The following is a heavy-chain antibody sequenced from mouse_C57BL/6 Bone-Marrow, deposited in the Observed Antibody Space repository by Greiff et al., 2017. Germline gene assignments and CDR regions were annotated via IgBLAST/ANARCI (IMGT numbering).Heavy chain of an antibody. CDR1: GFSLTSYG. D-gene: IGHD4-1*01. J-gene: IGHJ2*01. V-gene: IGHV2-4*01. CDR2: IWSGGST. Sequence: VQLVESGPGLVQPSQSLSITCKVSGFSLTSYGVHWVRQPPGKGLEWLGVIWSGGSTDYNAAFVSRLSISKDNSKSQVFFKMNSLQADDTALYCCAKNGKGYFDYWGQGATLTAS. CDR3: AKNGKGYFDY.